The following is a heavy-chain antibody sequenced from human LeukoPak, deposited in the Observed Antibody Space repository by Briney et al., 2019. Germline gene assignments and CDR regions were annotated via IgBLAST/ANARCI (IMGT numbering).Heavy chain of an antibody. CDR3: AKDDGRIAVAGTYTY. Sequence: GGSLRLSCAASGFTFSSYAMSSVRQAPGKGLEWVSAISGSGGRTYYADNVKGRFTMSRDNSKNTLYLQMNSLRAEDTAVYYCAKDDGRIAVAGTYTYWGQGTLVTVSP. CDR1: GFTFSSYA. J-gene: IGHJ4*02. D-gene: IGHD6-19*01. CDR2: ISGSGGRT. V-gene: IGHV3-23*01.